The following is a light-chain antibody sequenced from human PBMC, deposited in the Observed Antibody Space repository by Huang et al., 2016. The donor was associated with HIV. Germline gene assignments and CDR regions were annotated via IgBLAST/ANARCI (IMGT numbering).Light chain of an antibody. V-gene: IGKV4-1*01. Sequence: DIVMTQSPDSLAVSLGERATINCKSNRSLLYSSNSTNYLAWYKQRPGQPPNLLIYWASTREAGGPDRFSGSGSGTDFTLTITSLQAEDVAIYYCQQYYSLPLTFGGGTKVEIK. J-gene: IGKJ4*01. CDR3: QQYYSLPLT. CDR1: RSLLYSSNSTNY. CDR2: WAS.